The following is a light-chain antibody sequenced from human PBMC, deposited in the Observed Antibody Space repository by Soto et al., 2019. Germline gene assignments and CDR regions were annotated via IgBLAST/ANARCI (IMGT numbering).Light chain of an antibody. CDR3: SSYAGSRNV. V-gene: IGLV2-8*01. CDR2: EVN. J-gene: IGLJ1*01. Sequence: QSALTQPPSASGSPGQSVAISCTGTSSDVGGYNYVSWYQQHPGKAPKLMIYEVNKRPSGVPDRFSGSKSGNTASLTVSGLQAEDEADYYCSSYAGSRNVFGTGTKLTFL. CDR1: SSDVGGYNY.